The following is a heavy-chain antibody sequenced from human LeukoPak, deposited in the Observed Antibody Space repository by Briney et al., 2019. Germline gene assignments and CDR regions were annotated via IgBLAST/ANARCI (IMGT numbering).Heavy chain of an antibody. CDR1: GDSISSYY. CDR3: ARGSGWFGF. J-gene: IGHJ5*01. D-gene: IGHD6-19*01. CDR2: VYYSGST. Sequence: PSETLSLTCTVSGDSISSYYWSWIRQPPGKGLEWIGYVYYSGSTNYNPSLKSRVTISVDTSKNQFSLKLGSVTAADTAVYYCARGSGWFGFWDQGTLVTVPS. V-gene: IGHV4-59*08.